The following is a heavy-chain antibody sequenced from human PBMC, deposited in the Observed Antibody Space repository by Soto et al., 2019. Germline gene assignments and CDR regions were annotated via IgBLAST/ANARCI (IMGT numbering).Heavy chain of an antibody. Sequence: QVQLVQSGAEVKKPGSSVKVSCKASGGTYSSYAISCVRQAPGQMIDWMGLIIPIFGPANYAQKVKRTVTITADESTSTAYMELSSLRSEDTAVYYCASDIGIAAAEVFSWGQGTLVTVSS. CDR2: IIPIFGPA. D-gene: IGHD6-13*01. CDR3: ASDIGIAAAEVFS. V-gene: IGHV1-69*12. J-gene: IGHJ4*02. CDR1: GGTYSSYA.